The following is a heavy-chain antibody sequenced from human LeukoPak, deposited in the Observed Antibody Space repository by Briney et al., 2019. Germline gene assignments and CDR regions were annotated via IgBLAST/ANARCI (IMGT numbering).Heavy chain of an antibody. CDR3: ARGLGWKVATMGLFYMDV. CDR1: GGSFSGYD. D-gene: IGHD5-24*01. V-gene: IGHV4-34*01. J-gene: IGHJ6*03. CDR2: INHGGDT. Sequence: SETLSLTCGVNGGSFSGYDWSWVRQTPGKGLEWIGEINHGGDTNYNPSLKSRVTMPIDTSKKQLFLKVKSVTAADTAVYYCARGLGWKVATMGLFYMDVWGDGTTVTVSS.